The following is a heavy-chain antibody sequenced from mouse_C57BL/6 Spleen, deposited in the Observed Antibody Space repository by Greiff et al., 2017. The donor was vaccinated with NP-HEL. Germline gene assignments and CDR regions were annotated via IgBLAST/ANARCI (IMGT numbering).Heavy chain of an antibody. J-gene: IGHJ3*01. CDR2: IDPSDSYT. D-gene: IGHD2-10*02. Sequence: QVQLRQPGAELVKPGASVKLSCKASGYTFTSYWMQWVKQRPGQGLEWIGEIDPSDSYTNYNQKFKGKATLTVDTSSSTAYMQLSSLTSEDSAVYYCARNPSNGFAYWGQGTLVTVSA. CDR3: ARNPSNGFAY. CDR1: GYTFTSYW. V-gene: IGHV1-50*01.